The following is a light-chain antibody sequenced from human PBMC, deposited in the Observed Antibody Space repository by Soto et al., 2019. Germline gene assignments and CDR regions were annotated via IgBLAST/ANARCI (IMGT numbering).Light chain of an antibody. Sequence: EIVMTQSPAILSLSPGETATLSCRASQSVTTKLAWYQQRPGHTPRLLIYNASTRATAVPARFSGGGSVTEFSLTISSLQSDDFGVYYCHQYNTWPPRFTFGPGTKVDIK. CDR1: QSVTTK. CDR3: HQYNTWPPRFT. V-gene: IGKV3-15*01. CDR2: NAS. J-gene: IGKJ3*01.